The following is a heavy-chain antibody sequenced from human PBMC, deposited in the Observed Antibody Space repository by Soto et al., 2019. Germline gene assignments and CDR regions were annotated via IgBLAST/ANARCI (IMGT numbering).Heavy chain of an antibody. D-gene: IGHD3-22*01. CDR1: GYTFTSYG. J-gene: IGHJ3*02. CDR2: ISAYNGNT. Sequence: ASVKVSCKASGYTFTSYGISWVRQAPGQGLEWMGWISAYNGNTNYAQKLQGRVTMTTDTSTSTAYMELRSLRSDNTAVYYCARDQRVVVITGDSHAFDIWGQGTMVTVSS. CDR3: ARDQRVVVITGDSHAFDI. V-gene: IGHV1-18*01.